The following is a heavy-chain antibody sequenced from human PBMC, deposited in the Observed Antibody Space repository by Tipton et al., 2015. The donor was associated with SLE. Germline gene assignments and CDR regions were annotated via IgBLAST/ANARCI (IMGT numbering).Heavy chain of an antibody. Sequence: TLSLTCIVSDYSVSSSYFWGWIRQPPGKTLEWIASIHHTGTTYYSSSLKSRVSISVDTSRDQLSLDLISVTAADTAVYYCTRVYQCFDYWGQGALVTVSS. V-gene: IGHV4-38-2*02. CDR2: IHHTGTT. J-gene: IGHJ4*02. D-gene: IGHD2-2*01. CDR1: DYSVSSSYF. CDR3: TRVYQCFDY.